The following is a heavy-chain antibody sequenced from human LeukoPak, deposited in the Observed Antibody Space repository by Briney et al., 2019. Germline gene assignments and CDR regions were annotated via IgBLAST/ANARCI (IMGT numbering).Heavy chain of an antibody. CDR2: ISSDGDNT. CDR3: VRVNDYGDRNLYYFGY. Sequence: GGSLRLSCSASGFIFSNYGMYWVRPAPGKGLEVVSAISSDGDNTFYADSVKGRFTISRDNSKNTLYLQTSSLRGEDTAVYYCVRVNDYGDRNLYYFGYSGQGTLVTVSS. D-gene: IGHD4-17*01. V-gene: IGHV3-64D*06. J-gene: IGHJ4*02. CDR1: GFIFSNYG.